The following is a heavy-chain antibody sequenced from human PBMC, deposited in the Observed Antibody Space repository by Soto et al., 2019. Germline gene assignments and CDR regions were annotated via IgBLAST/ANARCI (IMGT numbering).Heavy chain of an antibody. CDR2: IFYSGST. D-gene: IGHD3-10*01. J-gene: IGHJ3*02. CDR3: SGGPRLQGAFHI. V-gene: IGHV4-59*01. Sequence: VQLQESGPGLVKPSETLSLTCTVSGDSIRSNYWYWIRQPPGQGLERIGYIFYSGSTYYNPSLTGRVTISLDTSENHFSMKLTSVTAADTAVYYCSGGPRLQGAFHIWGQGTMVTVSS. CDR1: GDSIRSNY.